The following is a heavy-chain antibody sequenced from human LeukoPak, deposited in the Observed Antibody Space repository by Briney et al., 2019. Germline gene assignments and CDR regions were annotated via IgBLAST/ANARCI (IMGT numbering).Heavy chain of an antibody. Sequence: VKVSCKASGGTFSSYAISWVRQAPGQGLEWMGGIIPVFGTSSYAQKFQGRVTITADESTRTAYMELSSLRSEDTAVYYCARVTGGRYCSTTSCYMRGWFDPWGQGTLVTVSS. CDR2: IIPVFGTS. CDR3: ARVTGGRYCSTTSCYMRGWFDP. CDR1: GGTFSSYA. J-gene: IGHJ5*02. V-gene: IGHV1-69*13. D-gene: IGHD2-2*02.